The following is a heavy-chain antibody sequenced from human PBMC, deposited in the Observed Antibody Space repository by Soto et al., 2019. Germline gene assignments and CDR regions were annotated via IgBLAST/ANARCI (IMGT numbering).Heavy chain of an antibody. CDR3: ARYALGANNWFDP. CDR2: IYPDDSVT. J-gene: IGHJ5*02. Sequence: GESLKISCKASVFSFTTSWIAWVRQMPGKGLEWLGVIYPDDSVTKYSPAFQGPVTVSADKSTSTTYLQWSSLRASDTAMYYCARYALGANNWFDPWGQGTLVTVSS. CDR1: VFSFTTSW. D-gene: IGHD1-26*01. V-gene: IGHV5-51*01.